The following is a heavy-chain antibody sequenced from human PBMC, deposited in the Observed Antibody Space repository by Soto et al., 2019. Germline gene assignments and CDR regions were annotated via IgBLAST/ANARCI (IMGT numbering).Heavy chain of an antibody. CDR2: ISAYKGDT. V-gene: IGHV1-18*01. Sequence: GASVKVSCKASGYTFTNYGISWVRQAPGQGLEWMGWISAYKGDTNYAQNFRGRVTMTTDTSTNTAYMELRSLRDDDTAVYYCARDLDGSGSYYTDYWGPGTLVTVS. J-gene: IGHJ4*02. CDR3: ARDLDGSGSYYTDY. CDR1: GYTFTNYG. D-gene: IGHD3-10*01.